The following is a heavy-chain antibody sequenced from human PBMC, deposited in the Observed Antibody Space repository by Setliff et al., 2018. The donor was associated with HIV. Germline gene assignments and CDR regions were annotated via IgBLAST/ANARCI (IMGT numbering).Heavy chain of an antibody. CDR1: DDSISSNY. D-gene: IGHD2-15*01. CDR3: ARDPGIVPIGYFDL. J-gene: IGHJ2*01. CDR2: IYYTGST. Sequence: PSETLSLTCTVSDDSISSNYWSWIRQPPGKGLEWIGYIYYTGSTNYNPSLKSRVTISVDTSKNQFSLKLGSVTAADTAVYYCARDPGIVPIGYFDLWGRGTLVTVSS. V-gene: IGHV4-59*01.